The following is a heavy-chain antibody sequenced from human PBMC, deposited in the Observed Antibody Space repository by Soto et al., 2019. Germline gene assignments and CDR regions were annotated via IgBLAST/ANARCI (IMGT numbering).Heavy chain of an antibody. CDR3: ARDSTNASYYYGMDV. CDR2: IYHSGNT. CDR1: GGSISSSVYS. Sequence: SETLSLTCAVSGGSISSSVYSWSWIRQPLGKGLEWVGYIYHSGNTYYNPSLKSRVNISADRSKNQFSLKLSSVTAADTAVYYCARDSTNASYYYGMDVWGQGTTVTVSS. V-gene: IGHV4-30-2*01. J-gene: IGHJ6*02.